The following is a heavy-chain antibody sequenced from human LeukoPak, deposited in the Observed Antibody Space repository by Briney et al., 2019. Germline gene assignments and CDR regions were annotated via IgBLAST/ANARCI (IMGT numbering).Heavy chain of an antibody. J-gene: IGHJ4*02. CDR2: IYYSGST. D-gene: IGHD5-18*01. CDR1: GGSISSGDYY. CDR3: ARDGGYSYGSPFDY. V-gene: IGHV4-30-4*08. Sequence: SETLSLTCTVSGGSISSGDYYWSWIRQPPGKGLEWIGYIYYSGSTYYNPSLKSRVTISVDTSKNQFSLELSSVTAADTAVYYCARDGGYSYGSPFDYWGQGTLVTVSS.